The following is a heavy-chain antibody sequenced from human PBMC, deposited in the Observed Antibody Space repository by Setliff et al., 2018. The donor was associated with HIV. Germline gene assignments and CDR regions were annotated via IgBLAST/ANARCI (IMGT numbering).Heavy chain of an antibody. CDR3: ARDIGRYYYCMDV. Sequence: SETLSLTCTVSGGSISSGSYYWTWIRQPAGKGLEWIGRIYTSGSTNYNPSLKSRVTMSVDTSKKQFTLKLNSVTAADTAVYYCARDIGRYYYCMDVWGKGTTVTVSS. D-gene: IGHD1-20*01. J-gene: IGHJ6*03. CDR2: IYTSGST. CDR1: GGSISSGSYY. V-gene: IGHV4-61*02.